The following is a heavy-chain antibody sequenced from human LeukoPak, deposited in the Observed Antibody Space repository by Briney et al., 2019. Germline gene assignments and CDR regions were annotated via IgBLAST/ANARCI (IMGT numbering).Heavy chain of an antibody. Sequence: RSETLPLTCAVYGGSFSGYYWSWIRQPPGKGLEWIGEINHSGSTNYNPSLKSRVTISVDTSKNQFSLKLSSVTAADAAVYYCARGRKSVYYYDSSGYYVKDAFDIWGQGTMVAVSS. V-gene: IGHV4-34*01. D-gene: IGHD3-22*01. CDR2: INHSGST. J-gene: IGHJ3*02. CDR1: GGSFSGYY. CDR3: ARGRKSVYYYDSSGYYVKDAFDI.